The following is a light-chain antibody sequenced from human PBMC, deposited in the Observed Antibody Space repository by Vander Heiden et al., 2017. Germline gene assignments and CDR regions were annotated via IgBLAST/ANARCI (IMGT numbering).Light chain of an antibody. CDR1: QSISSY. Sequence: IQMTQSQSSLSASVGDRVTIPCRASQSISSYLNWYQQKPGKAPKLLIYAASSLQSGVPSRFTGSGSGTDFTLTISSLQPEDFATYYFQQSDSTPRTFGQGTKLEIK. CDR2: AAS. J-gene: IGKJ1*01. V-gene: IGKV1-39*01. CDR3: QQSDSTPRT.